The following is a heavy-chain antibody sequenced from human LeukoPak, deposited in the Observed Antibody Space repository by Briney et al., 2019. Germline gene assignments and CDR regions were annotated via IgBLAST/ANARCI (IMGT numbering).Heavy chain of an antibody. V-gene: IGHV3-66*01. CDR3: ASAPFFCSGGSCPYYMDV. CDR2: IYRGGDST. D-gene: IGHD2-15*01. CDR1: GFTVSSNY. J-gene: IGHJ6*03. Sequence: GGSLRLSCAASGFTVSSNYMSWVRQAPGKGLEWVSVIYRGGDSTYYADSVKGRFTLSRDNSKNTLYLQMNSLRAEDTAVYYCASAPFFCSGGSCPYYMDVWGKGTTVTVSS.